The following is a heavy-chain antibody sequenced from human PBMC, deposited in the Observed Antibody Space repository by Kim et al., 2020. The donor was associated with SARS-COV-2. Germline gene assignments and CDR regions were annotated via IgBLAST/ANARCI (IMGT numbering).Heavy chain of an antibody. V-gene: IGHV3-23*01. D-gene: IGHD2-21*02. CDR3: AKGPLVVVTAYFDY. J-gene: IGHJ4*02. Sequence: ADSVKGRFTISRDNSKNTLYLQMNSLRAEDTAVYYCAKGPLVVVTAYFDYWGQGTLVTVSS.